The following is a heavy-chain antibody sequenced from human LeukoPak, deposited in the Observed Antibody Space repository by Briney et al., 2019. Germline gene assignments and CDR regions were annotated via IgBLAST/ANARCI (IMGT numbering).Heavy chain of an antibody. CDR1: GGSISRYN. Sequence: SETLSLTCTVSGGSISRYNWSWIRQTPGKGLEWISRIYTSGSTNYNPSLKSRVTMSVDTSKNQFSLKLSSVTAADTAVYYCARFYGSGSNHYYYYVDVWGKGTTVTVSS. D-gene: IGHD3-10*01. V-gene: IGHV4-4*07. CDR2: IYTSGST. J-gene: IGHJ6*03. CDR3: ARFYGSGSNHYYYYVDV.